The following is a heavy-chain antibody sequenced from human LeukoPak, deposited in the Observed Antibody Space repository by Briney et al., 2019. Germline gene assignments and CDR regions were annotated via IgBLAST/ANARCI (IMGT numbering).Heavy chain of an antibody. Sequence: SQTVSLTCAVSGGSISSGGYSWSWIRQPPGKGLEWIGYIYHSGSTYYNPSLKSRVTISVDRSKNQFSLKLSSVTAADTAVYYCARGRDAFDIWGQGTMVTVSS. V-gene: IGHV4-30-2*01. CDR3: ARGRDAFDI. J-gene: IGHJ3*02. CDR2: IYHSGST. CDR1: GGSISSGGYS.